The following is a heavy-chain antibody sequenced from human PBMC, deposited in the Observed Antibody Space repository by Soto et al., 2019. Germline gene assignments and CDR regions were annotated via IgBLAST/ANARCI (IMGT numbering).Heavy chain of an antibody. J-gene: IGHJ4*02. CDR1: GFTFSTSE. CDR3: ARWELLTGFDY. CDR2: ISSSGSTI. Sequence: SLRLSCAASGFTFSTSELSWVRQAPVKGLEWVSYISSSGSTIYYADSVRGRFTISRDNAKKSLYLQMNSLRAADTAGYSCARWELLTGFDYWGQGTLVTVSS. V-gene: IGHV3-48*03. D-gene: IGHD1-26*01.